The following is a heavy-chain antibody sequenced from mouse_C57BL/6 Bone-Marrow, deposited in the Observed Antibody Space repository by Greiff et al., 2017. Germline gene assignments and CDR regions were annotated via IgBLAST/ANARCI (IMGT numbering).Heavy chain of an antibody. Sequence: QVQLQQPGAELVRPGTSVKLSCKASGYTFTSYWMHWVKQRPGQGLEWIGVIDPSDSYTNYNQKFKGKATLTVDTSSSTAYMQLSSLTSEDSAVYYCARNWDFDYWGQGTTLTVSS. J-gene: IGHJ2*01. CDR3: ARNWDFDY. D-gene: IGHD4-1*01. CDR1: GYTFTSYW. CDR2: IDPSDSYT. V-gene: IGHV1-59*01.